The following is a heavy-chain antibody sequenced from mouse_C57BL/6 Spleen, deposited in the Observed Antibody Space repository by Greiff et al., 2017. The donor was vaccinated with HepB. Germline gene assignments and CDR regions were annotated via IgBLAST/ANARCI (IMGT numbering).Heavy chain of an antibody. CDR2: IYPGDGDT. J-gene: IGHJ2*01. CDR3: ARDGSSSSFDY. D-gene: IGHD1-1*01. Sequence: VQLQQSGPELVKPGASVKISCKASGYAFSSSWMNWVKQRPGKGLEWIGRIYPGDGDTNYNGKFKGKATLTADKSSSTAYMQLSSLTSEDSAVYFCARDGSSSSFDYWGQGTTLTVSS. CDR1: GYAFSSSW. V-gene: IGHV1-82*01.